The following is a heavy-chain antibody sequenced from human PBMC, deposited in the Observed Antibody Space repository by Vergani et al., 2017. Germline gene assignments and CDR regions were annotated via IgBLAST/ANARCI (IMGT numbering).Heavy chain of an antibody. D-gene: IGHD3-3*01. CDR1: GGSISSSSYY. Sequence: QLQLQESGPGLVKPSETLSLTCTVSGGSISSSSYYWGWIRQPPGKGLEWIGSIYYSGSTYYNPSLKSRVTISVATSKNQFSLKLSSVTAADTAVYYCARAPRAITIFGVVMGAFDIWGQGTMVTVSS. CDR3: ARAPRAITIFGVVMGAFDI. J-gene: IGHJ3*02. CDR2: IYYSGST. V-gene: IGHV4-39*07.